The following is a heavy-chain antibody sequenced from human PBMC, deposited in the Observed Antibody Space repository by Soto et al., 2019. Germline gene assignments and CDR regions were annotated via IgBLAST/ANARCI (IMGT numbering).Heavy chain of an antibody. D-gene: IGHD2-15*01. V-gene: IGHV3-9*01. Sequence: EVQLVESGGGLVQPGRSLRLSCAASGFTFDDYAMHWVRQAPGKGLEWVSGISWNSGSIGYADSVKGRFTISRDNSKNTLYLQMNSLRAEDTAVYYCAVVVVAATDYWGQGTLVTVSS. CDR1: GFTFDDYA. J-gene: IGHJ4*02. CDR3: AVVVVAATDY. CDR2: ISWNSGSI.